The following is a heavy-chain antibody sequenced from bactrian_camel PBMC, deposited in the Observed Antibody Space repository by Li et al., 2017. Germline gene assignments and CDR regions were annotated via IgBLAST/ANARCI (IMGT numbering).Heavy chain of an antibody. CDR1: GYTYDSYC. J-gene: IGHJ7*01. D-gene: IGHD7*01. CDR2: IFDFTGVK. V-gene: IGHV3S63*01. Sequence: VQLVESGGGSVQAGGSLRLSCAASGYTYDSYCMAWFRQAPGKEHEGVARIFDFTGVKYYSDSVQGRFTISQDNAKNTVYLQMDSLDTRDTAVYYCAKSMTGGHWYTYDAMDYWGKGTQVTVS.